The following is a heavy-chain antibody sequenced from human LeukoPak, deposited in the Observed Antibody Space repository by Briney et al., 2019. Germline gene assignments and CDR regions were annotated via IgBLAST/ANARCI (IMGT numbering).Heavy chain of an antibody. J-gene: IGHJ6*02. CDR3: ARGGPYSSGWYGDEPHEYYYYYYGMDV. D-gene: IGHD6-19*01. V-gene: IGHV1-2*02. CDR1: GYTFTGYY. Sequence: GASVNVSCKASGYTFTGYYMHWVRQATGQGLERMGWINPNSGGTNYAQKFQGRVTMTRDTSISTAYMELSRLRSDDTAVYYCARGGPYSSGWYGDEPHEYYYYYYGMDVWGQGTTVTVSS. CDR2: INPNSGGT.